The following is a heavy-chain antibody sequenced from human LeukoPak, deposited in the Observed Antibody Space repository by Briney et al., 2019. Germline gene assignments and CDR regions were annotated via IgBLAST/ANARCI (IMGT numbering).Heavy chain of an antibody. CDR3: ARGPPPDYYDSSGYPPGWFDP. J-gene: IGHJ5*02. CDR1: GDGFTSYW. D-gene: IGHD3-22*01. V-gene: IGHV5-51*01. Sequence: GESLKISCKGFGDGFTSYWIGWVRQMPGKGLEGMGIFNPGDSVNRYSPSFPGQVTISADKSISTAYLQWSSLKASDTAMYYCARGPPPDYYDSSGYPPGWFDPWGQGTLVTVSS. CDR2: FNPGDSVN.